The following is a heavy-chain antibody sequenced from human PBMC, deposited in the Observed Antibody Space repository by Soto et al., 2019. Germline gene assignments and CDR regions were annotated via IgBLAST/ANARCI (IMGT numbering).Heavy chain of an antibody. CDR3: ATGVGAPDYGDSHWYFDI. V-gene: IGHV1-69*08. J-gene: IGHJ2*01. CDR1: GDTSRSYT. CDR2: VIVDKETA. Sequence: QVQLVQSGAEVKRPGSSVRVSCKASGDTSRSYTLSWVRQAPGQGLEWMGRVIVDKETANLARSLYGRVTISADKSTNTAYVEVTNLRSEDTAVYYCATGVGAPDYGDSHWYFDIWGRSTLVTVS. D-gene: IGHD4-17*01.